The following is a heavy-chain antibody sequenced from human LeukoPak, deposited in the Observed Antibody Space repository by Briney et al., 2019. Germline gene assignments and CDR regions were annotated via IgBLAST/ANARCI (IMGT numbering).Heavy chain of an antibody. V-gene: IGHV1-24*01. D-gene: IGHD6-19*01. CDR3: ARAPGSSGWYYFDY. Sequence: ASVKVSCKVSGYTLTELSMHWVRQAPGKGLEWMGGFDPEDGETIYAQKFRGRVTMTEDTSTDTAYMELSSLRSEDTAVYYCARAPGSSGWYYFDYWGQGTLVTVSS. J-gene: IGHJ4*02. CDR1: GYTLTELS. CDR2: FDPEDGET.